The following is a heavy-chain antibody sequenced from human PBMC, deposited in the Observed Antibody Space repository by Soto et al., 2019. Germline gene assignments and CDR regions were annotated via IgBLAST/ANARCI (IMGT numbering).Heavy chain of an antibody. Sequence: GASVKVSCKASGFTFTSSAVQWVRQARGQRLEWIGWVVVGSGNTNYAQKFQERVTITRDMSTSTAYMELSSLRSEDTAVYYCAAPRSGYYYYYGMDVWSQGTKVTVSS. CDR2: VVVGSGNT. CDR1: GFTFTSSA. D-gene: IGHD6-25*01. J-gene: IGHJ6*02. V-gene: IGHV1-58*01. CDR3: AAPRSGYYYYYGMDV.